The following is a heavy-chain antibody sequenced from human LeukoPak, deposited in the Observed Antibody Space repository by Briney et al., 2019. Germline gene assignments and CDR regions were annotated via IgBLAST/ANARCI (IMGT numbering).Heavy chain of an antibody. Sequence: PGGSLRLSCAASGFTFSSYSMNWVRQAPGKGLEWVSSISGNSIYILYADSVKGRFTISRDNAKNSLYLQINSLRAEDTAVYYCARSYDSSGWIFDYWGQGTLVTVSS. J-gene: IGHJ4*02. D-gene: IGHD6-19*01. CDR1: GFTFSSYS. CDR2: ISGNSIYI. V-gene: IGHV3-21*04. CDR3: ARSYDSSGWIFDY.